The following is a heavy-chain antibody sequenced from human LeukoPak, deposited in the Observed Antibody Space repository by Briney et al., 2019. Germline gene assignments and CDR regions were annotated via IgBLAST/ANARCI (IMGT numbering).Heavy chain of an antibody. CDR3: ARDTPPNGYSSSWYVYYYYMDV. CDR2: ISSSSSYI. Sequence: GGSLRLSCAASGFTFSSYSMNWVRQAPGKGLEWVSSISSSSSYIYYADSVKGRLTISRDNAKNSLYLQMNSLRAEDTAVYYCARDTPPNGYSSSWYVYYYYMDVWGKGTTVTVSS. V-gene: IGHV3-21*01. D-gene: IGHD6-13*01. CDR1: GFTFSSYS. J-gene: IGHJ6*03.